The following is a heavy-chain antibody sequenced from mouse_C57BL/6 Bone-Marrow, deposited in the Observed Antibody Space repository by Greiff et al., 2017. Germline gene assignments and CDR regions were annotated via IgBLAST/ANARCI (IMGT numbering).Heavy chain of an antibody. D-gene: IGHD3-3*01. CDR2: ISSGGSST. V-gene: IGHV5-6*01. Sequence: EVKLMESGGDLVKPGGSLKLSCAASGFTFSSYGMSWVRQTPDKRLGWVATISSGGSSTYYPDSVKGRFTISRDNAKNTLYLQMSSLKSEDTARYYCARPGRGFDYWGQGTTLTGSS. CDR1: GFTFSSYG. CDR3: ARPGRGFDY. J-gene: IGHJ2*01.